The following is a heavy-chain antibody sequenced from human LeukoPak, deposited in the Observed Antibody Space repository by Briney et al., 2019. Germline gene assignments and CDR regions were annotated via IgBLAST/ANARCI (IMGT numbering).Heavy chain of an antibody. CDR1: GGSFSGYY. J-gene: IGHJ6*04. D-gene: IGHD6-13*01. CDR2: INHSGST. CDR3: ARVASSSWYFGYYYHYGMDV. Sequence: PSETLSLTCAVYGGSFSGYYWSWIRQPPGKGLEWIGKINHSGSTNYNPSLKIRVTISVDTSKNQFSLKLSSVTAADTAVYYCARVASSSWYFGYYYHYGMDVWGKGTTVTVSS. V-gene: IGHV4-34*01.